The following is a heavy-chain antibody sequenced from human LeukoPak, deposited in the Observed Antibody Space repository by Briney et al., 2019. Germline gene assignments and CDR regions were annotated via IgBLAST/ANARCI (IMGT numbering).Heavy chain of an antibody. V-gene: IGHV1-8*01. D-gene: IGHD3-10*01. CDR2: MNPNSGNT. J-gene: IGHJ4*02. CDR3: ARGGNYYGSGSYYRIRVFDY. Sequence: ASVKVSCKASGYTFTSYDINWVRQATGQGLEWMGWMNPNSGNTGYAQKFQGRVTMTRNTSISTAYMELSSLRSEDTAVYYCARGGNYYGSGSYYRIRVFDYWGQGTLVTVSS. CDR1: GYTFTSYD.